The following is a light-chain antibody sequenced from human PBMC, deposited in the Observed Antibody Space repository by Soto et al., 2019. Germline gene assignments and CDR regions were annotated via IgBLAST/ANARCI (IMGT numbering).Light chain of an antibody. V-gene: IGKV3-20*01. CDR2: GAS. J-gene: IGKJ2*01. CDR3: QHYCTSPPYT. CDR1: QSVSSSS. Sequence: EIVLTQSPGTLSLSPGERATLSCRASQSVSSSSLAWYQQTPGQAPRLLIYGASTRAAVIPDRFSGSGSGTDFTLTISRLEPEDLAEYYCQHYCTSPPYTFGQGAKLESK.